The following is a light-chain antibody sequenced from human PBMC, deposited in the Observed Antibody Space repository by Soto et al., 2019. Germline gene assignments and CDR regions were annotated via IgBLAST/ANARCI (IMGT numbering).Light chain of an antibody. CDR3: QQYNSYSWT. Sequence: DIQMTQSPSTLSASVGDRVTITCRASQSISSWLAWDQQKPGKAPKLLIYDASSLESGVPSRFSGSGSGTEITLTISSLQPDDFATYYCQQYNSYSWTFGQGTKVEIK. J-gene: IGKJ1*01. V-gene: IGKV1-5*01. CDR1: QSISSW. CDR2: DAS.